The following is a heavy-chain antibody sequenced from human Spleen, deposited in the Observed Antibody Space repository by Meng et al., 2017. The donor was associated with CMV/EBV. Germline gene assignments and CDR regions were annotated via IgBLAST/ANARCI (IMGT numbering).Heavy chain of an antibody. V-gene: IGHV1-18*04. D-gene: IGHD3-3*01. CDR1: GYTFTSYF. J-gene: IGHJ5*02. CDR2: VSPYNGHT. CDR3: AREVAGYDFWSDRYRGGNWLDP. Sequence: ASVKVSCKASGYTFTSYFIHWARQAPGQGLEWMGWVSPYNGHTNYAQMLQGRVTMTTDTSTSTAYMELRSLRSDDTAVYYCAREVAGYDFWSDRYRGGNWLDPWGQGTLVTVSS.